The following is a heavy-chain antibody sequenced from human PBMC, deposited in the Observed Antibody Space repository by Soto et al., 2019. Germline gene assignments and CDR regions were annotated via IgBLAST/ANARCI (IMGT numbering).Heavy chain of an antibody. CDR3: AKVGDSSSWYYYGMDV. V-gene: IGHV3-30*18. Sequence: GGSLRLSCAASGFTFSSYGMYWVRQAPGKGLEWVAVISYDGSNKYYADSVKGRFTISRDNSKNTLYLQMNSLRAEDTAVYYCAKVGDSSSWYYYGMDVWGQGTTVTVSS. D-gene: IGHD6-13*01. J-gene: IGHJ6*02. CDR2: ISYDGSNK. CDR1: GFTFSSYG.